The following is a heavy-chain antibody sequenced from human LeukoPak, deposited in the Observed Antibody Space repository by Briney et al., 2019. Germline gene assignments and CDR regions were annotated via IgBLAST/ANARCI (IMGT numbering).Heavy chain of an antibody. CDR2: IYPGDSDT. V-gene: IGHV5-51*01. Sequence: GESLKISCKGSGSSFTNYWIGWVRQMPGKGLELMGIIYPGDSDTRYSPSFQGQVTISADKSISTAYLQWSSLKASDTAMYYCVRHYYGDYTYYYYMDVWGRGTTVTVSS. J-gene: IGHJ6*03. D-gene: IGHD4-17*01. CDR3: VRHYYGDYTYYYYMDV. CDR1: GSSFTNYW.